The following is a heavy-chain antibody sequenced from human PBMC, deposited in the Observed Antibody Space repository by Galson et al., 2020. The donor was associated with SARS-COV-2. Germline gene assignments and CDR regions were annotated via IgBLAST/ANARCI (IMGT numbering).Heavy chain of an antibody. CDR2: IRNKANSYTT. CDR3: ARGGRGTSWDDQYFQH. V-gene: IGHV3-72*01. J-gene: IGHJ1*01. D-gene: IGHD1-1*01. Sequence: GGSLRLSCAASGFTFSDHYMDWIRQAPEKGLEWVGRIRNKANSYTTEYAASVKGRFTISRDDSKNSLYLQMDSLKNEDTAVYYCARGGRGTSWDDQYFQHWGQGTLVTVSS. CDR1: GFTFSDHY.